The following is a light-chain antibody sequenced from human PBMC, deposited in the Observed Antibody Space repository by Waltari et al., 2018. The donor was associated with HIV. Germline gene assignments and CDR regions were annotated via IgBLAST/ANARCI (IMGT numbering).Light chain of an antibody. J-gene: IGLJ3*02. CDR1: SSNIGSNT. V-gene: IGLV1-44*01. CDR3: AAWDDSLIGPV. Sequence: QSVLTQPPSASGTPGQRVTISCSGSSSNIGSNTVNWYQQLPGTAPKLLIYSNNQRPSGVPGRFSGSKSGTSASLAISGLQSEDEANYYCAAWDDSLIGPVFGGGTKLTVL. CDR2: SNN.